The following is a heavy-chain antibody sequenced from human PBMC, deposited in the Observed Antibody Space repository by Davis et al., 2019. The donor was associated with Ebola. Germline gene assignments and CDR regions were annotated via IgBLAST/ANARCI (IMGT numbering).Heavy chain of an antibody. CDR2: INPSGGST. D-gene: IGHD3-3*01. CDR3: ARGRITIFGVVIGGLGY. J-gene: IGHJ4*02. V-gene: IGHV1-46*01. CDR1: GYTFTSYY. Sequence: ASVKVSCKASGYTFTSYYMHWVRQAPGQGLEWMGIINPSGGSTSYAQKFQGRVTMTRDTSTSTVYMELSSLRSEDTAVYYCARGRITIFGVVIGGLGYWGQGTLVTVSS.